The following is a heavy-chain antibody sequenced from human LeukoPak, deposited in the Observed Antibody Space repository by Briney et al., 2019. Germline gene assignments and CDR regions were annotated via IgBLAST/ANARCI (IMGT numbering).Heavy chain of an antibody. Sequence: ASVKVSCKASGYTFTSYYMHWVRQAPGQALEWMGIINPSGGSTSYAQKFQGRVTMIRDTSTSTVYMELSSLRSEDTAVYYCARSIAAAAGWFDPWGQGTLVTVSS. V-gene: IGHV1-46*01. D-gene: IGHD6-13*01. CDR1: GYTFTSYY. CDR2: INPSGGST. J-gene: IGHJ5*02. CDR3: ARSIAAAAGWFDP.